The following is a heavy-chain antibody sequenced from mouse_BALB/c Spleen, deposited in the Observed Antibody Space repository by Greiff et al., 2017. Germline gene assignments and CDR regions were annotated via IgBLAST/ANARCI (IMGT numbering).Heavy chain of an antibody. J-gene: IGHJ4*01. CDR2: IWSGGST. Sequence: VQLKESGPGLVAPSQSLSITCTVSGFSLTSYGVHWVRQSPGKGLEWLGVIWSGGSTDYNAAFISRLSISKDNSKSQVFFKMNSLQANDTAIYYCARNWGLLRAMDYWGQGTSVTVSS. V-gene: IGHV2-2*02. CDR1: GFSLTSYG. D-gene: IGHD2-3*01. CDR3: ARNWGLLRAMDY.